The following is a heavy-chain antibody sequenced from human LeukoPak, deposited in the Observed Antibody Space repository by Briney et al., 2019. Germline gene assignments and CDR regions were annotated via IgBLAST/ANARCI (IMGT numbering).Heavy chain of an antibody. CDR3: AKEMGFCSGGSCYRWFDS. CDR2: ISTSSITK. J-gene: IGHJ5*01. D-gene: IGHD2-15*01. Sequence: GGSLRLSCAASGFTFSTYSMSWVRRAPGKGPEWLSYISTSSITKYYADSVKGRFTISRDDAKSSLSLQMNSLRADDTAVYYCAKEMGFCSGGSCYRWFDSWGQGTLVTVSS. CDR1: GFTFSTYS. V-gene: IGHV3-48*01.